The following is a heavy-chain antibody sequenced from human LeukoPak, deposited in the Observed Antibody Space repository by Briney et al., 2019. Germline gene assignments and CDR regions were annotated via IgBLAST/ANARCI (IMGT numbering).Heavy chain of an antibody. Sequence: GYLPRTCSASAFSILTYAMRRLRHAPGQGLVWISVITGGGGNKFYTYSVKGRFTISRDNSKNTLFLQMNSLRAEDTAIYYCAKAPLEYCSGAICYPFDYWGQGTLVTVSS. V-gene: IGHV3-23*01. CDR3: AKAPLEYCSGAICYPFDY. D-gene: IGHD2-15*01. CDR2: ITGGGGNK. CDR1: AFSILTYA. J-gene: IGHJ4*02.